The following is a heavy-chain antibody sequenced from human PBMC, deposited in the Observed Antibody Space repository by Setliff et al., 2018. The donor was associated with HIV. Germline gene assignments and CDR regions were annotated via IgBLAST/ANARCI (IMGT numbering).Heavy chain of an antibody. J-gene: IGHJ4*02. D-gene: IGHD3-10*01. CDR2: INVNSGGT. Sequence: ASVKVSCKASGYLFTGYYMHWVRQAPGQGLEWMGWINVNSGGTKYAQKFQGRVTMTRDTSISTAYMEESSLRSDDTAVYYCAREGSPIYYFDYWSQGTRVTVSS. CDR1: GYLFTGYY. CDR3: AREGSPIYYFDY. V-gene: IGHV1-2*02.